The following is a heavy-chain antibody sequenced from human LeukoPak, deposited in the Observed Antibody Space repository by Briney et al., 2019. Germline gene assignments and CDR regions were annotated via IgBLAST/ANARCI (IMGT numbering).Heavy chain of an antibody. D-gene: IGHD5-18*01. V-gene: IGHV3-23*01. CDR2: ISGSGGST. CDR1: GFTFSSYA. J-gene: IGHJ6*04. Sequence: GGSLRLSCAAYGFTFSSYAMSWFRQAQGKGLEWVSAISGSGGSTYYADSVKGRFTISRDNSKNSLYLQMNSLRAEDTAVYYCAKVGYSYGITDVWGKGTTVTVSS. CDR3: AKVGYSYGITDV.